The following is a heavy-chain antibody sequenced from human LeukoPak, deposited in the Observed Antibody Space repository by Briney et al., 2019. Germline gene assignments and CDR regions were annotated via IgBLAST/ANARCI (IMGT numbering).Heavy chain of an antibody. D-gene: IGHD3-22*01. CDR2: IYPGESDT. J-gene: IGHJ3*02. CDR3: ARSSYYYDSSGYPVPCDGFDI. Sequence: GESLKISCKGSGYSFTSYWSGWVRQMPGKGLEWMGIIYPGESDTRYSPSFQGQVTISADKSISTAYLQWSSLKASDTAMYYCARSSYYYDSSGYPVPCDGFDIWGQGTMVTVPS. CDR1: GYSFTSYW. V-gene: IGHV5-51*01.